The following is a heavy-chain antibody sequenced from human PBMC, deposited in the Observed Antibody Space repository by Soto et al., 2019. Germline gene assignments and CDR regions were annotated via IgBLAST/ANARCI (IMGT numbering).Heavy chain of an antibody. D-gene: IGHD6-6*01. CDR3: ARDRGQLRYYFDY. CDR1: GYTFTGYC. V-gene: IGHV1-2*02. J-gene: IGHJ4*02. Sequence: GASVKVSCKASGYTFTGYCMHWVRQAPGQGLEWMGWINPNSVGTNYAQKFQGRVTMTRDTSISTAYMELSRLRSDDTAVYYCARDRGQLRYYFDYWGQGTLVTVSS. CDR2: INPNSVGT.